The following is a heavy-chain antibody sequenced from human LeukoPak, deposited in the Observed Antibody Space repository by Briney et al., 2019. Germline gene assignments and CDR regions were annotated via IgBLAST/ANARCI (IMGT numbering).Heavy chain of an antibody. D-gene: IGHD3-22*01. V-gene: IGHV3-48*01. CDR2: ISSSSTTI. J-gene: IGHJ4*02. Sequence: PGGSLRLSCAASGFTFSSYSMNWVRQAPGKGLEWVSYISSSSTTIYYADSVKGRFTISRDNAKNSLYLQMNSLRAEDTAVYYCARVLHKRNYDSSAYYVFWGQGTLVTVSS. CDR3: ARVLHKRNYDSSAYYVF. CDR1: GFTFSSYS.